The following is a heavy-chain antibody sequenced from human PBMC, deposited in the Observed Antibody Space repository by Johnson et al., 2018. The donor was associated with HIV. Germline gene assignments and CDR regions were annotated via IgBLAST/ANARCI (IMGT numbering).Heavy chain of an antibody. CDR3: AKDRGGLAYWGGDCYRYDAFDI. Sequence: EVLLLESGGGLVQPGGSLRLSCAASGFTFSSYAMSWVRQAPGKGLEWVSAISCSGGSTYYADSVKGRFTISRDNSKNTLYLQMNSRRAEDTAVYYCAKDRGGLAYWGGDCYRYDAFDIWGQGTMVTVSS. J-gene: IGHJ3*02. V-gene: IGHV3-23*01. D-gene: IGHD2-21*01. CDR1: GFTFSSYA. CDR2: ISCSGGST.